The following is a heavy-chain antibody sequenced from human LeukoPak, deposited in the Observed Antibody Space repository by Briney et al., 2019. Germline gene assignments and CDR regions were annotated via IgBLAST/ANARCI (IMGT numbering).Heavy chain of an antibody. CDR2: ISGSGGST. V-gene: IGHV3-23*01. Sequence: GGSLRLSCAASGFTFSSYAMSWVRQAPGKGLEWVSAISGSGGSTYYADSVKGRFTISRDNSKNTLYLQMNSLRAEDTAVYYCAKNFIAAATYNYYGMDVGGKGTRVTVSS. D-gene: IGHD6-13*01. CDR3: AKNFIAAATYNYYGMDV. J-gene: IGHJ6*04. CDR1: GFTFSSYA.